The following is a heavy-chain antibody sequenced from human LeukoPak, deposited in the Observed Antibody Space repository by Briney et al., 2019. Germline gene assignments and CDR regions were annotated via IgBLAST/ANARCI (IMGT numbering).Heavy chain of an antibody. CDR2: INSDSSLM. J-gene: IGHJ4*02. CDR3: IRDLFDDYSLDY. CDR1: GFTFSSYS. V-gene: IGHV3-21*01. Sequence: GGSLRLSCAASGFTFSSYSMNWVRQAPGKGLEWVSSINSDSSLMFYAESVKGRFTISRDNARNSLYPQMNSLRAEDTAVYYCIRDLFDDYSLDYWGQGALVTVSS. D-gene: IGHD3-16*01.